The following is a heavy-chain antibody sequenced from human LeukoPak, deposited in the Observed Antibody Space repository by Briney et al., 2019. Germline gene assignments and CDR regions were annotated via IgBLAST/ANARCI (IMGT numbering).Heavy chain of an antibody. CDR3: ARALIAAAAGNFDY. Sequence: SETLSLTCPVSGGSISSYYWSWIRQPPGKGLEWIGYIYCSGSTYYNPSLKSRVTISVDRSKHQFSLKLSSVTAADTAVYYCARALIAAAAGNFDYWGQGTLVTVSS. D-gene: IGHD6-13*01. J-gene: IGHJ4*02. CDR2: IYCSGST. V-gene: IGHV4-59*12. CDR1: GGSISSYY.